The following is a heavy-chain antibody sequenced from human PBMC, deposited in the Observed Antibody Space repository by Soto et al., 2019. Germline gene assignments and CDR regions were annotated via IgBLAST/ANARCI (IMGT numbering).Heavy chain of an antibody. CDR1: GYTFTGYY. D-gene: IGHD6-6*01. CDR3: ARSLSTIGGRPDS. V-gene: IGHV1-2*02. CDR2: INPNSGDT. J-gene: IGHJ4*02. Sequence: ASVKVSCKASGYTFTGYYMHWVRQAPGQGLEWMGWINPNSGDTKYAQKFQGRVTMTRDTSTRTAYMEMSRLTSDDTAVYYCARSLSTIGGRPDSWGQGTLVTVSS.